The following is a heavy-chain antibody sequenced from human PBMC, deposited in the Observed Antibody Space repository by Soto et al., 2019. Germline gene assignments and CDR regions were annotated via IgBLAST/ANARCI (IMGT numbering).Heavy chain of an antibody. Sequence: EVQLLESGGGLVQPGASLRLSCAASGFIFATFDMSWARQAPGKGLEWVSVVRGRDGSTSYADSLKGRFTISKDSSKNTLYLQMNSLRAEDTALYYCAKGAWLDYWGQGTLVTVSS. CDR3: AKGAWLDY. CDR1: GFIFATFD. V-gene: IGHV3-23*01. CDR2: VRGRDGST. D-gene: IGHD5-12*01. J-gene: IGHJ4*02.